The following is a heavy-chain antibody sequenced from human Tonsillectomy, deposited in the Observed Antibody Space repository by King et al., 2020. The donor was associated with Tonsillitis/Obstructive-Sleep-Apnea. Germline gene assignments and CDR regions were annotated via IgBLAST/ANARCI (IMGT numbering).Heavy chain of an antibody. CDR2: ISYDGTNK. V-gene: IGHV3-30*04. Sequence: VQLVESGGGVVQPGRSLRLSCVASGFTFSSYAMHWVRQAPGKGLEWVAIISYDGTNKYYADSVKGRFTISRDNPKNTLYLQMNSLRAEDTAVYYCARDTAAHDYYYMDVWAKGPRSPSP. CDR1: GFTFSSYA. J-gene: IGHJ6*03. CDR3: ARDTAAHDYYYMDV. D-gene: IGHD6-13*01.